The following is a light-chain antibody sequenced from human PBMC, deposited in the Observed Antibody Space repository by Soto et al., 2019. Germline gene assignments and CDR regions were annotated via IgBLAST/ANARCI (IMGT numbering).Light chain of an antibody. Sequence: QSVLTQPPSVSAAPGQKVTISCSGVSSNIGNNYVSWYQQLPATAPKLLIYDNDKRPSGIPDRFSGSKSGTSATLGITGLQTGDEADYYCGTWDSSLGVLVFGGGTKVTVL. J-gene: IGLJ2*01. CDR3: GTWDSSLGVLV. V-gene: IGLV1-51*01. CDR2: DND. CDR1: SSNIGNNY.